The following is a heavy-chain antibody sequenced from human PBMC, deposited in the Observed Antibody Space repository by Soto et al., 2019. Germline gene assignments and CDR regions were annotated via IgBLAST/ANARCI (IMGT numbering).Heavy chain of an antibody. Sequence: GESLKISCKGSGYSFTSYWIAWVRQMPGKGLECMGIIYPGDSDTRYSPSFEGQVTISADKSINTAYLQWSSLKASDSAMYYCARTFDTSGWYDHWGQGTLVTVYS. CDR2: IYPGDSDT. CDR3: ARTFDTSGWYDH. D-gene: IGHD6-19*01. CDR1: GYSFTSYW. V-gene: IGHV5-51*01. J-gene: IGHJ5*02.